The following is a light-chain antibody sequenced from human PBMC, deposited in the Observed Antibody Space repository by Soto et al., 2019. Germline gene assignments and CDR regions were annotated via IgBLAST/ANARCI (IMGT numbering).Light chain of an antibody. CDR2: EVN. CDR1: SSDVGGYNY. CDR3: SSFTSTSTQV. J-gene: IGLJ3*02. V-gene: IGLV2-14*01. Sequence: QPASVSGSPGQSITISCTGTSSDVGGYNYVSWYQQHPGKVPKLMIYEVNNRPSGVSHRFSGSKSANTASLTISGLQADDEADYYCSSFTSTSTQVFGGGTKLTVL.